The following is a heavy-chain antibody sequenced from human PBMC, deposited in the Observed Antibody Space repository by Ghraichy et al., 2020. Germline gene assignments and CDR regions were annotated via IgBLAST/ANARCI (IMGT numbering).Heavy chain of an antibody. CDR3: ASAAAAAGMVS. V-gene: IGHV6-1*01. CDR2: TYYRSKWFN. CDR1: GDSVPSNSDV. Sequence: SQTLSLTCGISGDSVPSNSDVWHWIRQSPSRGLEWLGRTYYRSKWFNDYAVSVKSRISINPYTSKNQFSLQLNSATPEDTSVYYCASAAAAAGMVSWGQGTLVTVSS. D-gene: IGHD6-13*01. J-gene: IGHJ5*02.